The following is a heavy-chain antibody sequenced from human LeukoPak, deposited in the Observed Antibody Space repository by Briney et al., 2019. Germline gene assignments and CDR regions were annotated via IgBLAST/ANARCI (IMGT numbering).Heavy chain of an antibody. D-gene: IGHD5-18*01. Sequence: ASVKVSCKASGYTFTSYYMHWVRQAPGQGLEWMGIINPSGGSTSYAQKFQGRVTMTRDTSISTAYMELSRLRSDDTAVYYCARVLSQLWSNFYYYYYMDVWGKGTTVTVSS. CDR1: GYTFTSYY. CDR3: ARVLSQLWSNFYYYYYMDV. CDR2: INPSGGST. V-gene: IGHV1-46*01. J-gene: IGHJ6*03.